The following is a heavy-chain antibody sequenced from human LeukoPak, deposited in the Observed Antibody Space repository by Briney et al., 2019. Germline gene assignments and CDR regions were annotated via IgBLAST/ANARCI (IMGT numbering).Heavy chain of an antibody. D-gene: IGHD3-22*01. V-gene: IGHV4-30-4*01. CDR2: IYYSGST. J-gene: IGHJ6*02. CDR3: ARGTYYYDSSGYSYYYGMDV. CDR1: GGSISSGDYY. Sequence: KTSETLSLTCTVSGGSISSGDYYWSWIRQPPGKGLEWIGYIYYSGSTYYNPSLKSRVTISVDASKNQFSLKLSSVTAADTAVYYCARGTYYYDSSGYSYYYGMDVWGQGTTVTVSS.